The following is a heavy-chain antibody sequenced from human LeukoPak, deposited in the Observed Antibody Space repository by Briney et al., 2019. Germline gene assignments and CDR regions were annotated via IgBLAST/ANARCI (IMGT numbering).Heavy chain of an antibody. CDR1: GFTFSSNA. D-gene: IGHD2-21*02. V-gene: IGHV3-23*01. Sequence: GGSLRLSCAASGFTFSSNAMSWVRQAPGKGLEWVSTISGNYGSTYYADSVKGRFTISRDNFKNTVFLRMNSLRAEDTAVYYCAKVVLLLTASDAFDLWGQGTKVTVSS. CDR3: AKVVLLLTASDAFDL. CDR2: ISGNYGST. J-gene: IGHJ3*01.